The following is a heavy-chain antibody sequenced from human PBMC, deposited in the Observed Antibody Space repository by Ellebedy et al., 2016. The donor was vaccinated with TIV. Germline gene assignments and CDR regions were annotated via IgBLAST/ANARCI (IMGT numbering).Heavy chain of an antibody. CDR3: ARDTDVDIVATTPGY. CDR1: GGTFSSYA. CDR2: MNPNSGNT. Sequence: ASVKVSCXASGGTFSSYAISWVRQAPGQGLEWMGWMNPNSGNTGYAQKFQGRVTMTRNTSISTAYMELSSLRSDDTAVYYCARDTDVDIVATTPGYWGQGTLVTVSS. V-gene: IGHV1-8*02. D-gene: IGHD5-12*01. J-gene: IGHJ4*02.